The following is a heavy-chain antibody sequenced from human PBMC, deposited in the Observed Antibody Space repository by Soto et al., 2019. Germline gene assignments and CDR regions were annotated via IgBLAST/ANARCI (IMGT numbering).Heavy chain of an antibody. D-gene: IGHD1-7*01. V-gene: IGHV3-23*01. CDR2: ISKSGGDT. Sequence: GGSLRLSCAASGFTFTNYAMTWVRQAPGKGLEWVSSISKSGGDTYYADSVKGRFTISRDNSKNTLYLQMNGLRAEDTALYYCAKDTYRTSWYFWGQGTLVTVSS. CDR3: AKDTYRTSWYF. J-gene: IGHJ4*02. CDR1: GFTFTNYA.